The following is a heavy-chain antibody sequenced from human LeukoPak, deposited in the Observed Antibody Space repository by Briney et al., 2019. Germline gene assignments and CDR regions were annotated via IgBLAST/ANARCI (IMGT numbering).Heavy chain of an antibody. Sequence: ASVKVSCKTSGYTFTSYDIIWVRQATGQVLEWMGWMSPNSGNTVYAQRFQGRVTMTRDTSITTAYMELSGLTSDDTAVYYCALNWNSLNYWGQGTLVTVSS. D-gene: IGHD1/OR15-1a*01. CDR1: GYTFTSYD. V-gene: IGHV1-8*01. CDR2: MSPNSGNT. CDR3: ALNWNSLNY. J-gene: IGHJ4*02.